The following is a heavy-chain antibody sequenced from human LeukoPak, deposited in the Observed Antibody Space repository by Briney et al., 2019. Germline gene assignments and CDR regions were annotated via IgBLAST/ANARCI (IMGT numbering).Heavy chain of an antibody. CDR3: ARGDGMSSGSYLRWFDP. CDR2: IYYSGST. Sequence: PSETLSLTCTVSGGSISSSSYYWGWIRQPPGKGLEWIGSIYYSGSTYYNPSLKSRVTISVDTSKNQFSLKLSSVTAADTAVYYCARGDGMSSGSYLRWFDPWGQGTLVTVSS. V-gene: IGHV4-39*07. D-gene: IGHD1-26*01. J-gene: IGHJ5*02. CDR1: GGSISSSSYY.